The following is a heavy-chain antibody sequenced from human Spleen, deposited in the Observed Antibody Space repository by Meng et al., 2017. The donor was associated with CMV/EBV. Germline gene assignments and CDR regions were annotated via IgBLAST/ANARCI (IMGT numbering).Heavy chain of an antibody. Sequence: STVSVGSISSSSYYWGWVRQPPGKGLDWFGTIYHNGHTFYTPSLKGRVTISADTSKNQFSLRLSSVTAADTAVYYCARLRFSYYFDYWGQGTLVTVSS. V-gene: IGHV4-39*01. CDR3: ARLRFSYYFDY. CDR2: IYHNGHT. J-gene: IGHJ4*02. D-gene: IGHD3-3*01. CDR1: VGSISSSSYY.